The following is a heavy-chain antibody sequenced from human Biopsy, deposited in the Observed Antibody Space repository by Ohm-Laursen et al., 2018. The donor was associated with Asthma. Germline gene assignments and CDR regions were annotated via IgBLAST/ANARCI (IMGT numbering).Heavy chain of an antibody. D-gene: IGHD2-15*01. Sequence: SLRLSCAASGFTFGNFWMSWGRQTPGKGLEWVATINGDGSQKSYVDSVTGRFTISRDNSKNSLHLEMNSLRAEDTAVYYCGRDYPLVDWGQGTLVTVSS. CDR3: GRDYPLVD. J-gene: IGHJ4*02. CDR1: GFTFGNFW. CDR2: INGDGSQK. V-gene: IGHV3-7*03.